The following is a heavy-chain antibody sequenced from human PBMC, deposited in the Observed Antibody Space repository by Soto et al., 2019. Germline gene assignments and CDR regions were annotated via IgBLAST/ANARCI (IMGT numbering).Heavy chain of an antibody. Sequence: QVQLQQWGAGLLKPSETLSLTCAVYGGSFSGYYWTWIRQPPGTGLEWIGEINHSGSTNYNPSLKIRDTISVDTSKNQFSLTLTSVTAADTAVYYCARDKITGLFDYWGQGTLVTVSS. D-gene: IGHD2-8*02. CDR1: GGSFSGYY. J-gene: IGHJ4*02. CDR2: INHSGST. CDR3: ARDKITGLFDY. V-gene: IGHV4-34*01.